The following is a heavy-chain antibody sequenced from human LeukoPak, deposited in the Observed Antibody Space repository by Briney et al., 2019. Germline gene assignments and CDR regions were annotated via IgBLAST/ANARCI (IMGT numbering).Heavy chain of an antibody. D-gene: IGHD1-14*01. CDR3: ARHGEPSDPFDI. V-gene: IGHV5-51*01. J-gene: IGHJ3*02. CDR2: IYPGDSDT. CDR1: GYSFTTFW. Sequence: GESLKISCKGSGYSFTTFWIGWVRQLPGKGLEWMGIIYPGDSDTRYGPSFQGQVTISAAKSISTAYLQWSSLKASDTAMYYCARHGEPSDPFDIWGQGTMVTVSS.